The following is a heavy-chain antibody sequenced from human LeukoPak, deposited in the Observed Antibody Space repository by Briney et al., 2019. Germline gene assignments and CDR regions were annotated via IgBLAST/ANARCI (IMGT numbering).Heavy chain of an antibody. Sequence: GGSLRLSCAVSGFSFSGYWMSWVRQAPGKGLEWVANIKYDGSDKYYVDSVKGRFTISRDNAKNSLSLQMNSLRAEDTAVYYCASRNLFQHWGQGTLVTVSS. CDR2: IKYDGSDK. D-gene: IGHD1-14*01. CDR1: GFSFSGYW. CDR3: ASRNLFQH. V-gene: IGHV3-7*01. J-gene: IGHJ1*01.